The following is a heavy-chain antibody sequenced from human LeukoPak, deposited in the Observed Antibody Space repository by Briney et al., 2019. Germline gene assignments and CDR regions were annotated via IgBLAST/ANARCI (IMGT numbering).Heavy chain of an antibody. CDR2: IWYDGSNK. CDR1: GFTFSSYG. Sequence: GGSLRLSCAASGFTFSSYGMHWVRQAPGKGLEWVAVIWYDGSNKYYADSVKGRFTISRDNSKNTLYLQMNSLRAEDTAVYYCARDFQPWRITMVRGVPPYFDYWGQGTLVTVSS. V-gene: IGHV3-33*01. CDR3: ARDFQPWRITMVRGVPPYFDY. D-gene: IGHD3-10*01. J-gene: IGHJ4*02.